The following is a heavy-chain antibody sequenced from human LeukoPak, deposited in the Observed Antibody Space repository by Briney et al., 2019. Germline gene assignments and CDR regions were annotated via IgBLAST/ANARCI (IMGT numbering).Heavy chain of an antibody. CDR2: ISSVGSSI. CDR1: GFTISGDY. V-gene: IGHV3-11*01. Sequence: GGSLRLSCAASGFTISGDYMSWIRQAPGKGLEWVSYISSVGSSIVYADSVKGRFTISRDNAKNSLFLQMNSLRSEDTAVYYCATAIPGWELLRCFDYWGQGTLVTVSS. CDR3: ATAIPGWELLRCFDY. D-gene: IGHD1-26*01. J-gene: IGHJ4*02.